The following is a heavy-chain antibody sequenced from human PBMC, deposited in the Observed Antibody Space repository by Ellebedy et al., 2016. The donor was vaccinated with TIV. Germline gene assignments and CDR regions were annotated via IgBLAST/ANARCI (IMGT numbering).Heavy chain of an antibody. V-gene: IGHV3-21*01. CDR2: ISSSSSYI. Sequence: GESLKISXAASGFTFSSYSMNWVRQAPGKGLEWVSSISSSSSYIYYADSVKGRFTISRDNAKNSLYLQMNSLRAEDTAVYYCARGRITMVRVAYYYYMDVWGKGTTVTVSS. J-gene: IGHJ6*03. CDR3: ARGRITMVRVAYYYYMDV. CDR1: GFTFSSYS. D-gene: IGHD3-10*01.